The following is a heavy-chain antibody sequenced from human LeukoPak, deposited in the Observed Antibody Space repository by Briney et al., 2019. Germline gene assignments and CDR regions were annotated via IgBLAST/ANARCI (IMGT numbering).Heavy chain of an antibody. CDR3: ARGRDGYGDNWFDP. D-gene: IGHD5-24*01. J-gene: IGHJ5*02. CDR2: ISYSGST. V-gene: IGHV4-59*01. CDR1: GASISSYY. Sequence: SETLSLTCTVSGASISSYYWSWLRQPPGKGLEWIGYISYSGSTNYNPSLKSRVTISVDTSKNQFSLKLSSVTAADTAVYYCARGRDGYGDNWFDPWGQGTLVTVSS.